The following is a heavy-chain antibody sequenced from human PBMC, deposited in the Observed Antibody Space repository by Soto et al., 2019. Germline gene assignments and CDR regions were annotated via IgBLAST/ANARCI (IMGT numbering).Heavy chain of an antibody. CDR3: ARVVLGAEACFGP. Sequence: QVQLVQSGGEVKRPAASVKVSCKTSGYTFSNYGITWVRQAPGQPLEWLGGISLYSDGTNYAQKFKGGVSMTTATSMTTAYMELRSLRSDDTAVYYCARVVLGAEACFGPWGQGTLVTVSS. CDR2: ISLYSDGT. J-gene: IGHJ5*02. V-gene: IGHV1-18*01. D-gene: IGHD2-2*01. CDR1: GYTFSNYG.